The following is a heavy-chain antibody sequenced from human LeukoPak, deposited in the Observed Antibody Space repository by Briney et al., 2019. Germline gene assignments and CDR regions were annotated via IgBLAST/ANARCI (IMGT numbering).Heavy chain of an antibody. V-gene: IGHV4-61*02. D-gene: IGHD2-2*01. Sequence: SETLSLTCTVSGGSITSYNYYWGWIRQPPGKGLEWIGRIYTSGSTNYNPSLKSRVTISVDTSKNQFSLKLSSVTAADTAVYYCARDSTLGYCSSTSCHGFDPWGQGTLVTVSS. J-gene: IGHJ5*02. CDR1: GGSITSYNYY. CDR2: IYTSGST. CDR3: ARDSTLGYCSSTSCHGFDP.